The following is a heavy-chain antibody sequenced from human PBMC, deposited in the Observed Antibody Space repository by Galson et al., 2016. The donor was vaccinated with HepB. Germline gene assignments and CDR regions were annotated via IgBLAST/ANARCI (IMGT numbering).Heavy chain of an antibody. D-gene: IGHD3-10*01. J-gene: IGHJ5*02. V-gene: IGHV2-70*01. CDR3: ARSSPYYYGSVSPFDP. CDR2: IDLDDDK. Sequence: PALVKPTQTLTLTCTFSGFSLSTSGMCVSWIRQPPGKALEWLAFIDLDDDKYYSTYLKTRLTISKDTSNNQVVLTMTNMDPADTATYYCARSSPYYYGSVSPFDPWGQGTLVTVSS. CDR1: GFSLSTSGMC.